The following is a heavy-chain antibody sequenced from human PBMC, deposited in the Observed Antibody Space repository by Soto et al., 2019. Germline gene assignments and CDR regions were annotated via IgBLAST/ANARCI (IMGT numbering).Heavy chain of an antibody. D-gene: IGHD6-19*01. CDR3: ASSPTAVGGTTYEFDY. Sequence: PGGSLRLSCAASGFTFSRYAMSWVRQAPGKGLEWVSSISTSDHTTYYADSVKGRFTISTDNSKNTLYVQMNGLRVEDAAVYYCASSPTAVGGTTYEFDYWGQGALVTVSS. J-gene: IGHJ4*02. CDR1: GFTFSRYA. V-gene: IGHV3-23*01. CDR2: ISTSDHTT.